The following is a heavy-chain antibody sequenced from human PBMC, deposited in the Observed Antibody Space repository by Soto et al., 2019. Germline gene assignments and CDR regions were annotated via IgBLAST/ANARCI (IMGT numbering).Heavy chain of an antibody. CDR2: IYHSGST. J-gene: IGHJ5*02. D-gene: IGHD6-6*01. CDR1: GGSISSGGYS. CDR3: ARDLGGSSSSVEGWFDP. V-gene: IGHV4-30-2*01. Sequence: PSETLSLTCAVSGGSISSGGYSWSWIRQPPGKGLEWIGYIYHSGSTYYNPSLKSRVTISVDRSENQFSLKLSSVTAADTAVYYCARDLGGSSSSVEGWFDPWGQGTLVTVSS.